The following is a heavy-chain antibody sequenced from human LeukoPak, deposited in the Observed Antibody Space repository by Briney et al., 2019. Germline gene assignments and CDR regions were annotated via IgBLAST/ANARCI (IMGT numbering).Heavy chain of an antibody. CDR1: GFTFSSYE. V-gene: IGHV3-48*03. CDR3: ARVNDYGGNDDAFDI. CDR2: IRSTGSII. J-gene: IGHJ3*02. D-gene: IGHD4-23*01. Sequence: GGSLRLSCVASGFTFSSYEMNWVRQAPGKGLEWVSYIRSTGSIIFYADSVKGRFTISRDNAKNSLYLQMDSLRAEDTALYYCARVNDYGGNDDAFDIWGQGTMVTVSS.